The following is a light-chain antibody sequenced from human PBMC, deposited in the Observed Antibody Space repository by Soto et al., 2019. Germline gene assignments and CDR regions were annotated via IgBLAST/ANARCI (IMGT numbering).Light chain of an antibody. Sequence: EIVLTQSPGTLSLSPGQSATLSCRASQSVSDNYFAWYQQKPGQAPRLLIYGTSYRATGIPERFNGSGSGTDFTRSIGRLEPEDFAVYCCQQCVSTPFTFGQGTELEIQ. J-gene: IGKJ2*01. V-gene: IGKV3-20*01. CDR2: GTS. CDR1: QSVSDNY. CDR3: QQCVSTPFT.